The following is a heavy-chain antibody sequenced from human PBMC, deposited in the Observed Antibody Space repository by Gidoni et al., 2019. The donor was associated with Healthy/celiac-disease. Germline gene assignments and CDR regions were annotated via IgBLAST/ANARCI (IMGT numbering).Heavy chain of an antibody. Sequence: VQLVESGGGVVQPGRSLRLSCAASGFTFSSYGMHWVRQAPGKGLEWVAVISYDGSNKYYADSVKGRFTISRDNSKNTLYLQMNSLRAEDTAVYYCAKANGGYWGQGTLVTVSS. V-gene: IGHV3-30*18. D-gene: IGHD3-16*01. J-gene: IGHJ4*02. CDR2: ISYDGSNK. CDR3: AKANGGY. CDR1: GFTFSSYG.